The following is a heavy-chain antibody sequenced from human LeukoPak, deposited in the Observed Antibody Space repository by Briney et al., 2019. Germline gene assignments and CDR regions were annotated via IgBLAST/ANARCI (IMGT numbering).Heavy chain of an antibody. V-gene: IGHV3-7*03. CDR3: GKAGGSGYYTDAFDI. J-gene: IGHJ3*02. D-gene: IGHD3-22*01. CDR2: IKQDGSEK. Sequence: GGSLRLSCAASGFTFSSYWMSGLRQAPGKGLPWVANIKQDGSEKYYVDSVKGRFTITRDNAKNSLYLQMNSLRAEDTALYYCGKAGGSGYYTDAFDIWGQGTMVTVSS. CDR1: GFTFSSYW.